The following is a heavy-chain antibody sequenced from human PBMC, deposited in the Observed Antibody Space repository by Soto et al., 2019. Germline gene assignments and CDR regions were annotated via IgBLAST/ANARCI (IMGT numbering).Heavy chain of an antibody. CDR1: GFTFSSYG. D-gene: IGHD2-15*01. V-gene: IGHV3-33*01. CDR3: ARAILGLGYCSGGSCYHYYYYHGMDV. J-gene: IGHJ6*02. Sequence: PGGSLRLSCAASGFTFSSYGMHWVRQAPGKGLEWVAVIWYDGSNKYYADSVKGRFTISRDNSKNTLYLQMNSLRDEDTAVYYCARAILGLGYCSGGSCYHYYYYHGMDVWGQGTTVTVSS. CDR2: IWYDGSNK.